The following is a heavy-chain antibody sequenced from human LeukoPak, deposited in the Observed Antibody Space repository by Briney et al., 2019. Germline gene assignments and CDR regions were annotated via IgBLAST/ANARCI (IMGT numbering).Heavy chain of an antibody. J-gene: IGHJ4*02. Sequence: ASVKVSCKASGYTFTSYGISWVRQAPGQGLEWMGLISAHNGNTNYAQKLQGRVTMTTDTSTSTAYMELRSLRSDDTAVYYCARGEANTYYEILTGYLIYWGQGTLVTASS. CDR3: ARGEANTYYEILTGYLIY. V-gene: IGHV1-18*01. CDR2: ISAHNGNT. D-gene: IGHD3-9*01. CDR1: GYTFTSYG.